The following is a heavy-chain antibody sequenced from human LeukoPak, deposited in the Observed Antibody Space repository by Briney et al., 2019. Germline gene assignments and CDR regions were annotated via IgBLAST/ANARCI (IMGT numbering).Heavy chain of an antibody. Sequence: GSLSLTCAASGFTFYGYGMSWVRHGPGKGLEWVSGINWNDGSTGYADSVKGRFTISRDNAKNSLYLQMNSLRAEDTALYYCAREGYYGSGSPYYYYYMDVWGKGTTVTVPS. CDR3: AREGYYGSGSPYYYYYMDV. J-gene: IGHJ6*03. CDR2: INWNDGST. V-gene: IGHV3-20*04. D-gene: IGHD3-10*01. CDR1: GFTFYGYG.